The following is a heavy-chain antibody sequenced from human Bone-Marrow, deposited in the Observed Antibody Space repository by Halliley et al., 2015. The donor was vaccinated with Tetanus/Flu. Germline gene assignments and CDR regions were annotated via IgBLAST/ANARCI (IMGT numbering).Heavy chain of an antibody. CDR2: INQDESQK. Sequence: SGFSFSYYWMSWVRQAPGKGLEWVANINQDESQKNYVDSVTGRFTISRDNAKNSLYLQMTSLRVEDTAVYYCARESTSSSEGLWGQGTLVSVSS. V-gene: IGHV3-7*01. D-gene: IGHD6-6*01. J-gene: IGHJ4*02. CDR1: GFSFSYYW. CDR3: ARESTSSSEGL.